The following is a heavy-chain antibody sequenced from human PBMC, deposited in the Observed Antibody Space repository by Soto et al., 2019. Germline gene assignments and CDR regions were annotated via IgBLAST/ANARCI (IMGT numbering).Heavy chain of an antibody. CDR3: ARDPISGSFDY. CDR1: GFPLHSYS. Sequence: PGGSLRLSCAASGFPLHSYSMNWVRQAPGRGLEWVSYIAGGGHTIYYADSVKGRFTISRDDAKSSLYLQMNSLRDDDTAIYFCARDPISGSFDYWGQGTLVTVSS. CDR2: IAGGGHTI. D-gene: IGHD6-19*01. V-gene: IGHV3-48*02. J-gene: IGHJ4*02.